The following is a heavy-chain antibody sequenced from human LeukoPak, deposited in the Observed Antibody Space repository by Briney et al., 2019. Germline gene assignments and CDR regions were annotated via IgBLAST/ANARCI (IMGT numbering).Heavy chain of an antibody. CDR3: ARHTIIVATISYFDY. CDR2: INYSGST. Sequence: SETLSLTCTVSGGSIRSSSYYWGWIRQPPGKGLEWIVSINYSGSTYYNPSLKSRITISVDTSKNQFSLKLSSVTAADTAVYYCARHTIIVATISYFDYWGQGTLVTVSS. V-gene: IGHV4-39*01. CDR1: GGSIRSSSYY. J-gene: IGHJ4*02. D-gene: IGHD5-12*01.